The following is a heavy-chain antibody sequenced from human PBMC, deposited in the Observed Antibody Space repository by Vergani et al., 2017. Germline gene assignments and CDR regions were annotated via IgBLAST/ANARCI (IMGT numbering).Heavy chain of an antibody. V-gene: IGHV3-74*03. D-gene: IGHD2-8*02. J-gene: IGHJ5*01. CDR2: IDEYGNRA. Sequence: EVQLVESGGGSVQSGGSLRLSCVASGFSFKTYWMHSVRQVPGKGLMWVARIDEYGNRATYGDFETGRFTNSRDNAKNTVFLQMNNLRADDAGVYYCVRAEYCTGIACNTRFDSWGQGALVTVSS. CDR1: GFSFKTYW. CDR3: VRAEYCTGIACNTRFDS.